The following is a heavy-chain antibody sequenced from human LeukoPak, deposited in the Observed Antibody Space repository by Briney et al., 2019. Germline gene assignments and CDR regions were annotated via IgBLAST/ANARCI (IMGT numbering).Heavy chain of an antibody. CDR2: INHSGST. D-gene: IGHD2-2*01. V-gene: IGHV4-34*01. CDR3: ARVGRYCSSTSCRSSYFDY. CDR1: GVSFSGYY. Sequence: SETLSLTCAVYGVSFSGYYWSWLRQPPGKGLEWIGEINHSGSTNYNPSLKSRVTISVDTSKNQFSLKLSSVTAADTAVYYCARVGRYCSSTSCRSSYFDYWGQGTLVTVSS. J-gene: IGHJ4*02.